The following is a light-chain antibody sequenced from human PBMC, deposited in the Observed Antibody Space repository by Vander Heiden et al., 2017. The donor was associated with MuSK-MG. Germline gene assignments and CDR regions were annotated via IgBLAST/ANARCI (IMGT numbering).Light chain of an antibody. V-gene: IGLV1-47*02. CDR3: AAWDDSLSGPV. CDR2: SNN. J-gene: IGLJ3*02. Sequence: QSVLTQPPSASGTPGQRATISCSGSSSNIGSNYVYWYQQLPGTAPKLRIYSNNQRPSGVPDRFSGSKSGTSASLAISGLWSEDEADYYCAAWDDSLSGPVFGGGTKLTVL. CDR1: SSNIGSNY.